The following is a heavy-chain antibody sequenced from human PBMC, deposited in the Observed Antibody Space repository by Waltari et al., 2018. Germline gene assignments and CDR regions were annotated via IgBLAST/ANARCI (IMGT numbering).Heavy chain of an antibody. D-gene: IGHD3-10*01. CDR1: ELIFSTYW. Sequence: EVQLVESGGGLVQPGGSLRPPCEVAELIFSTYWMTWVRQASGRGVGWVANINYDGSEKNYVDSVKGRFSISRDNARNSLYLQMNSLRAEDTAVYYCATYRWLGYWGQGTLVTVSS. CDR3: ATYRWLGY. J-gene: IGHJ4*02. V-gene: IGHV3-7*03. CDR2: INYDGSEK.